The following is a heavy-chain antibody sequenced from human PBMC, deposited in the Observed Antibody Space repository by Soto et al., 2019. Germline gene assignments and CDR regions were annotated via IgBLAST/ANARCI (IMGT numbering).Heavy chain of an antibody. CDR2: ISFDGFNK. CDR1: GFTFSSFG. J-gene: IGHJ4*02. Sequence: GGSLRLSCATSGFTFSSFGMHWVRQAPGKGLEWVAVISFDGFNKYYADSVKGRFTISRDNSKNTAYLQMNSLKTEDTAVYYCTTVQLGITDYWGQGTLVTVSS. CDR3: TTVQLGITDY. V-gene: IGHV3-30*03. D-gene: IGHD7-27*01.